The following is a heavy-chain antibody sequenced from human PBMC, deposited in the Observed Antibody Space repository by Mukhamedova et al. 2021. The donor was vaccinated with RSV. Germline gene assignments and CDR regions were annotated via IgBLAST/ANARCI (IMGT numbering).Heavy chain of an antibody. J-gene: IGHJ4*02. CDR3: ARDAGXAAAXGTFDY. CDR2: XXXXXNXX. Sequence: VRXAPGXGLEWXAXXXXXXNXXXXAXXVKGRFTISRDXXKNTLYLQMNSLRAEDTAVYXCARDAGXAAAXGTFDYWGQGTLVTV. V-gene: IGHV3-30-3*01. D-gene: IGHD6-13*01.